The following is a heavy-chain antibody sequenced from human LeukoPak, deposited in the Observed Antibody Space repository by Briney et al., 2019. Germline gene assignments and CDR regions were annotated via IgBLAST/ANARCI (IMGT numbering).Heavy chain of an antibody. J-gene: IGHJ4*02. V-gene: IGHV1-8*01. CDR3: ARGLSGAPGDFDY. CDR2: MNPNSGNT. Sequence: ASAKVSCKASGYTFTSYDINWVRQATGQGLEWMGWMNPNSGNTGYAQKFQGRVTMTRNTSISTAYMELSSLRSGDTAVYYCARGLSGAPGDFDYWGQGTLVTVSS. CDR1: GYTFTSYD. D-gene: IGHD3-10*01.